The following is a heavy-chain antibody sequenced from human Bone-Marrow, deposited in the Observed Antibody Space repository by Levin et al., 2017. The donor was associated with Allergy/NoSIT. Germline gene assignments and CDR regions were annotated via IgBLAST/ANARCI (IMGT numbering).Heavy chain of an antibody. D-gene: IGHD3-10*01. CDR3: ARGVSGGQNMVQGVLRPGGYYFDY. Sequence: SETLSLTCAVSGESFSGYHWTWIRQSPGKGLEWIGEINHSGSPNYNPSLKSRVTISVDTSKNQFSVKLSSVTAADTAVYYCARGVSGGQNMVQGVLRPGGYYFDYWGQGTLVTVSS. J-gene: IGHJ4*02. V-gene: IGHV4-34*01. CDR1: GESFSGYH. CDR2: INHSGSP.